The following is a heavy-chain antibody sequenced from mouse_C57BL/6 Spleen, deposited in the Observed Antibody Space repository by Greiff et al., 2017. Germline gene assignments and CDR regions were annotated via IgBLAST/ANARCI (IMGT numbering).Heavy chain of an antibody. CDR1: GFTFSSYA. CDR2: ISDGGSYT. Sequence: EVHLVESGGGLVKPGGSLKLSCAASGFTFSSYAMSWVRQTPEKRLEWVATISDGGSYTYYPDNVKGRFTISRDNAKNNLYLQMSHLKSEDTAMYYCARDHYDYDGWFAYWGQGTLVTVSA. V-gene: IGHV5-4*01. CDR3: ARDHYDYDGWFAY. D-gene: IGHD2-4*01. J-gene: IGHJ3*01.